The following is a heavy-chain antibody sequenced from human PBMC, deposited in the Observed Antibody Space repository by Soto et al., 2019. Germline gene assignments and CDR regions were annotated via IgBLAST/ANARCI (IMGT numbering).Heavy chain of an antibody. CDR3: AASKGGHDYSNYHYYYYMDV. CDR1: GYTYTSYA. Sequence: ASVKVSCKASGYTYTSYAMHWVRQAPGQRLEWMGWINAGNGNTKYSQKFQGRVTITRDTSASTAYMELSSLRSEDTAVYYCAASKGGHDYSNYHYYYYMDVWGKGTTVTVSS. CDR2: INAGNGNT. D-gene: IGHD4-4*01. J-gene: IGHJ6*03. V-gene: IGHV1-3*01.